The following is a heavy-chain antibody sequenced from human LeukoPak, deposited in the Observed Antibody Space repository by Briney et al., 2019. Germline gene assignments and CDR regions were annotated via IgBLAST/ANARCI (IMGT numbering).Heavy chain of an antibody. CDR3: ARDRRIAAAGTRSVDP. CDR2: ISAYNGNT. CDR1: GYTFTSYG. D-gene: IGHD6-13*01. V-gene: IGHV1-18*01. Sequence: ASVKVSCKASGYTFTSYGISWVRQAPGQGLERMGWISAYNGNTNYAQKFQGRVTMTRDTSTSTVYMELSSLRSEDTAVYYCARDRRIAAAGTRSVDPWGQGTLVTVSS. J-gene: IGHJ5*02.